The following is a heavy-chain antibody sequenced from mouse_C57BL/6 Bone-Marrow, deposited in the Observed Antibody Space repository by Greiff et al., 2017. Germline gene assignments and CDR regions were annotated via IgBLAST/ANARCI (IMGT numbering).Heavy chain of an antibody. Sequence: EVMLVESGGGLVKPGGSLKLSCAASGFTFSSYAMSWVRQTPEKRLEWVATISDGGSYTYYPDNVKGRFTISRDNAKNNLYLQMSHLKSEDTAMYYCARVYKGYFDYWGQGTTLTVSS. V-gene: IGHV5-4*03. CDR2: ISDGGSYT. D-gene: IGHD1-3*01. CDR3: ARVYKGYFDY. CDR1: GFTFSSYA. J-gene: IGHJ2*01.